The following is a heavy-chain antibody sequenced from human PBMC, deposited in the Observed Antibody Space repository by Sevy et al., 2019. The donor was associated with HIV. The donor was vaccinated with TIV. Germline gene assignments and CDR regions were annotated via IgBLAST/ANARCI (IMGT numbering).Heavy chain of an antibody. CDR3: TTAHQWFGNLRLD. D-gene: IGHD3-10*01. CDR2: IKSNTDGGTT. V-gene: IGHV3-15*01. Sequence: GSLRLSCAASGFTFSKAWMNWVRQAPGKEPEWVGRIKSNTDGGTTDFAAFVKGRFKISRDDSNDTLFLQMDNLEVEDTAVYYCTTAHQWFGNLRLDWGQGTLVTVSS. CDR1: GFTFSKAW. J-gene: IGHJ4*02.